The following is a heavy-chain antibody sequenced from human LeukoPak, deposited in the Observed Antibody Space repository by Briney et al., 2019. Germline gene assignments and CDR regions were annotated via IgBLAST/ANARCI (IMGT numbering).Heavy chain of an antibody. D-gene: IGHD6-13*01. CDR3: ARDGGEAAAGYYYYYYYMDV. CDR1: GFTFSSYC. V-gene: IGHV3-21*01. J-gene: IGHJ6*03. CDR2: ISSSSSYI. Sequence: PGGSLRLSCAASGFTFSSYCMNWVRQDPGKGLEWVSSISSSSSYIYYADSVKGRVSISRDTTKNQQYLQMNSLRAEDTAVYYGARDGGEAAAGYYYYYYYMDVSGKGTTVTVSS.